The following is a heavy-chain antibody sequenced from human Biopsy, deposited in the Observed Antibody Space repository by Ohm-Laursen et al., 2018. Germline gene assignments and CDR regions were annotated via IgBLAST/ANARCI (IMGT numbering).Heavy chain of an antibody. J-gene: IGHJ4*02. D-gene: IGHD1-20*01. CDR3: AGDINNWNVNY. V-gene: IGHV1-24*01. CDR1: GYTLTDLS. Sequence: GAAVKVSCKVSGYTLTDLSMHWVRQAPGKGLELMGGFAPENGKTIYAQKFQGRVTMTEDTSTDTAYMELSNLRSEDAAVYYCAGDINNWNVNYWGQGTLVIVSS. CDR2: FAPENGKT.